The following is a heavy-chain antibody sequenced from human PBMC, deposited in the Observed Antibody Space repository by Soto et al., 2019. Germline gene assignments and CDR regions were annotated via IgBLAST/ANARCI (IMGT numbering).Heavy chain of an antibody. CDR1: GLTLSSYW. D-gene: IGHD2-15*01. J-gene: IGHJ6*04. CDR3: SGYCTGGSCYSGPV. CDR2: ISTDGSST. Sequence: EVHLVESGGGLVQPGGSLRLSCAASGLTLSSYWMHWVRQAPGKGLMWVSRISTDGSSTIYADSVKGRFTISRDTAKNTLYLQMNSLRAEDTALYYCSGYCTGGSCYSGPVWGKGTTVIVSS. V-gene: IGHV3-74*01.